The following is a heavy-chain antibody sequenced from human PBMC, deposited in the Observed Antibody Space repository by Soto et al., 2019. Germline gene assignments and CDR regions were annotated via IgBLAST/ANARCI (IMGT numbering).Heavy chain of an antibody. Sequence: QLQVKESGPGLVKPSETLSLTCTVSGGSISTSTYYWGWIRQPPGKGLEWIVSVDYDGTTYYNASLKSRGTSSVXTSKNQVSLPLNSVTAADTAVYYCAGRLYYCGWDVWGQGTTVTVSS. V-gene: IGHV4-39*01. CDR1: GGSISTSTYY. CDR2: VDYDGTT. CDR3: AGRLYYCGWDV. J-gene: IGHJ6*02.